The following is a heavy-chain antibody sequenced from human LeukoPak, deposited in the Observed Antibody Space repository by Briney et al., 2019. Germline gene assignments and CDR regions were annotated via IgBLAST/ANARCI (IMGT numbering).Heavy chain of an antibody. CDR1: GFTFSNYW. Sequence: GGSVRLSCVAYGFTFSNYWIHWVRQVPGKGLMWVSRTNLDGRSTTYADSVKGRFTISRDNAKNTLFLQMNSLRVEDTAVYYCARSVYNYGPGADSWGQGTLVTVSS. CDR2: TNLDGRST. D-gene: IGHD3-10*01. CDR3: ARSVYNYGPGADS. V-gene: IGHV3-74*01. J-gene: IGHJ5*01.